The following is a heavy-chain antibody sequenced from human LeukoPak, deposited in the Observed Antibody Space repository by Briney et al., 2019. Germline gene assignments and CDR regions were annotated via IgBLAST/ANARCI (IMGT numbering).Heavy chain of an antibody. CDR2: INHSGST. CDR1: GGSFSSYY. D-gene: IGHD6-13*01. Sequence: SETLSLTCAVYGGSFSSYYWSWIRQPPGKGLEWIGEINHSGSTNYNPSLKSRVTISVDTSKNQFSLRLSSVTAADSAVYYCARERSRYSSSWYGYYYMDVWGKETTVTISS. CDR3: ARERSRYSSSWYGYYYMDV. V-gene: IGHV4-34*01. J-gene: IGHJ6*03.